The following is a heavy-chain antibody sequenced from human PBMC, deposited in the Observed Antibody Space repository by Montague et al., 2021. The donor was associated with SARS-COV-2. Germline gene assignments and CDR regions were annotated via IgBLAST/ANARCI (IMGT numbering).Heavy chain of an antibody. J-gene: IGHJ6*02. CDR1: GGPFSGYY. Sequence: SETLSLTCAVYGGPFSGYYWSWIRQPPGKGLEWIGEINHSGSTNYNPSLKSRVTISVGTSKNQFSLKLSSVTAADTAVYYCARGRTVTTFYYYYYYGMDVWGQGTTVTVSS. CDR3: ARGRTVTTFYYYYYYGMDV. CDR2: INHSGST. D-gene: IGHD4-17*01. V-gene: IGHV4-34*01.